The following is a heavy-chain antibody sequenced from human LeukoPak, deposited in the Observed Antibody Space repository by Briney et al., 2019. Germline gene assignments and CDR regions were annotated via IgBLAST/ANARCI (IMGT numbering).Heavy chain of an antibody. V-gene: IGHV4-30-2*01. CDR2: IYHSGST. CDR3: ARDLAGGASLLRNY. J-gene: IGHJ4*01. D-gene: IGHD2-15*01. CDR1: GGSISSGGYY. Sequence: SETLSLTCTVSGGSISSGGYYWSWIRQPPGKGLEWIGYIYHSGSTYYNPSLKSRVTISVDTSKNQFFLKLTSVTAADTAVYYCARDLAGGASLLRNYWGQEPWSPSPQ.